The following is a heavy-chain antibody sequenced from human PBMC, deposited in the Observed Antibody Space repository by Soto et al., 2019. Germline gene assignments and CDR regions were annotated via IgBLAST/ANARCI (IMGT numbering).Heavy chain of an antibody. CDR3: ARVPKGVVVAANDY. V-gene: IGHV3-11*01. J-gene: IGHJ4*02. CDR2: VSRSGSSI. D-gene: IGHD2-15*01. Sequence: QVQLVESGGGLVKPGGSLRLSCAASGFTFSDHFMSWIHQAPGQGLEWVSYVSRSGSSIYYADSVKGRFTISRDNAKNSLYLQMNSLRAEDTAVYYCARVPKGVVVAANDYWGQGSLVTVSS. CDR1: GFTFSDHF.